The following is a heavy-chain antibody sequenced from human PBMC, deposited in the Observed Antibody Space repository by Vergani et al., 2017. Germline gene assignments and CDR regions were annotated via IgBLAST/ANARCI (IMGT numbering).Heavy chain of an antibody. CDR3: ARDPRGYGGDPEDYCYGMDV. Sequence: QVQLVQSGAEVKKPGSSVKVSCKASGGTFSSYTISWVRQVPGQGLEWMGRIIPVLGKTKYAQDFQGRLTITADTSTSTAYMELTSLRSQDTAVYYCARDPRGYGGDPEDYCYGMDVWGQGTTVTVSS. J-gene: IGHJ6*02. CDR1: GGTFSSYT. CDR2: IIPVLGKT. D-gene: IGHD2-21*02. V-gene: IGHV1-69*08.